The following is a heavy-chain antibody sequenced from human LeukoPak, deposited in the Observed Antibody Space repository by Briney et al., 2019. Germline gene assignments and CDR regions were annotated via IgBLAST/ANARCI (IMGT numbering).Heavy chain of an antibody. CDR1: GGSISSGNYY. D-gene: IGHD2-15*01. J-gene: IGHJ6*03. V-gene: IGHV4-30-4*08. CDR2: IYYSGST. CDR3: ARQKGSYYYYYMDV. Sequence: SETPSLTCTVSGGSISSGNYYWSWIRQPPVKGLEWIGYIYYSGSTYYNPSLKSRVTISMDTSKNQFSLKLSSLTAADTAVYYCARQKGSYYYYYMDVWGKGTTVTVSS.